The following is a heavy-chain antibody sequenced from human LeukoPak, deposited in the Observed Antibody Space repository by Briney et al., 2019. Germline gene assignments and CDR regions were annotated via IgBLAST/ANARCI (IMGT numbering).Heavy chain of an antibody. CDR2: IKRDGSEK. D-gene: IGHD2-15*01. V-gene: IGHV3-7*01. CDR1: GFTLSSYW. Sequence: GGSLTLSCAASGFTLSSYWMSWVRQAPGKGLEWVANIKRDGSEKYYVDSVKGRFTISRDNAKNSLYLQMNSLRAEDTAVFYCAREMSGGSCFDYWGQGTLVTVSS. J-gene: IGHJ4*02. CDR3: AREMSGGSCFDY.